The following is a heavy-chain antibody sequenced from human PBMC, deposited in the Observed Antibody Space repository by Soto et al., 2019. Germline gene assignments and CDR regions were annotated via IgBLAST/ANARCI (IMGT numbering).Heavy chain of an antibody. Sequence: QVQLVESGGGVVQPGRSLRLSCAASGFTFSSYGMHWVRQAPGKGLEWVAVIWYDGSNKYYADSVKGRFTISRDNSKNTLYLQMNSLRAEDTAVYYCARDKGGSSAEYFQHWGHGTLVTVST. CDR1: GFTFSSYG. J-gene: IGHJ1*01. V-gene: IGHV3-33*01. CDR3: ARDKGGSSAEYFQH. D-gene: IGHD1-26*01. CDR2: IWYDGSNK.